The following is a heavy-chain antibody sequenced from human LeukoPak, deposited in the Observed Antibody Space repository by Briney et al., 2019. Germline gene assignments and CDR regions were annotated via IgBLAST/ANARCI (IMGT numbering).Heavy chain of an antibody. CDR2: IKQDGSEK. J-gene: IGHJ4*02. D-gene: IGHD5-12*01. Sequence: GGSLRLSCAASGFTFSSYWMSWVRQAPGKGLEWVANIKQDGSEKYYVDSVKGRFTISRDNAKNSLYLQMNSLRAEDTAVYYCARKDIVATIPTAYYFDYWGQGTLVTVSS. CDR3: ARKDIVATIPTAYYFDY. V-gene: IGHV3-7*01. CDR1: GFTFSSYW.